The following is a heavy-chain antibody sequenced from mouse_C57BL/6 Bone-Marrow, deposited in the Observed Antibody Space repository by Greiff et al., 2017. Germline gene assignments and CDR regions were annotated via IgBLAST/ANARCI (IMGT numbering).Heavy chain of an antibody. V-gene: IGHV2-5*01. J-gene: IGHJ1*03. CDR1: GFSLTSYG. D-gene: IGHD1-1*01. Sequence: VQLQQSGPGLVQPSQSLSITCTVSGFSLTSYGVHWVRQSPGKGLAWLGVIWRGGSTDYNAAFMSRLSITKDNSKSQVFFKMNSLQADDTAIYYCAKNYYGPNWYFDVWGTGTTVTVSS. CDR3: AKNYYGPNWYFDV. CDR2: IWRGGST.